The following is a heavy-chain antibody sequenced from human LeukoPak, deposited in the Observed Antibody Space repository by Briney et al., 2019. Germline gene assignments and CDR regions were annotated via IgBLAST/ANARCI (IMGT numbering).Heavy chain of an antibody. CDR1: GGSISSYY. CDR2: IDYSRDT. D-gene: IGHD3-22*01. CDR3: ARNGPHYYDKSGYLDS. V-gene: IGHV4-59*03. Sequence: SETLSLTCTVSGGSISSYYWSWIRQPPGKGLEWIGNIDYSRDTNYNPPLRSRVTILVDKSRNQFPLKLNSVTAADTAVYYCARNGPHYYDKSGYLDSWGQGTLVTVSS. J-gene: IGHJ4*02.